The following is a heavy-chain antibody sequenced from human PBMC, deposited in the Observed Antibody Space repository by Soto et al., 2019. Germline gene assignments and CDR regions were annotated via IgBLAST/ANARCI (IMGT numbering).Heavy chain of an antibody. CDR3: ARYYIPSAGPPWFDP. D-gene: IGHD2-2*02. Sequence: DVQLVESGGGLVQPGGSLRLSCAASGFTFSNSWMTWVRQAPGRGLEWVANIKPDGSVIYYLDSVKGRFTVSRDNAKNAMDLQMSSLRVEDMAVYYCARYYIPSAGPPWFDPRGQGALVTVSS. V-gene: IGHV3-7*02. J-gene: IGHJ5*02. CDR1: GFTFSNSW. CDR2: IKPDGSVI.